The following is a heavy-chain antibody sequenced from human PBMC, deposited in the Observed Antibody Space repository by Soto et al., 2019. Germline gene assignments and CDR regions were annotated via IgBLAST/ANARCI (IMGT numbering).Heavy chain of an antibody. CDR1: GGTFGSYA. D-gene: IGHD2-2*01. Sequence: QVQLVQSGADVKKPGSSVKVSCKASGGTFGSYAISWVRQAPRQGLEWMGGIIPIPGTANYAQKFQGRVTIAADESTSTAYMELSSLRSEDTAVYYCARSQGSSTSLEIYYYYYYGMDVWGQGTTVTVSS. CDR3: ARSQGSSTSLEIYYYYYYGMDV. J-gene: IGHJ6*02. V-gene: IGHV1-69*01. CDR2: IIPIPGTA.